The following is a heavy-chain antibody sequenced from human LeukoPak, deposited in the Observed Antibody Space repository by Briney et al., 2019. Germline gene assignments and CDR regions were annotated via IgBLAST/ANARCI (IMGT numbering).Heavy chain of an antibody. V-gene: IGHV4-30-4*07. CDR1: GGSISSGGYS. J-gene: IGHJ3*02. D-gene: IGHD1-14*01. CDR2: IYYSGST. Sequence: PSETLSLTCAVSGGSISSGGYSWSWIRQPPGKGLEWIGYIYYSGSTYYNPSLKSRVTISVDTSKNQFSLKLSSVTAADTAVYYCARPVRTLPDAFDIWGQGTMVTVSS. CDR3: ARPVRTLPDAFDI.